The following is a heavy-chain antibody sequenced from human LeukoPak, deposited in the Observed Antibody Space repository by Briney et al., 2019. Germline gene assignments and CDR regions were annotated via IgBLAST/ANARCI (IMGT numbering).Heavy chain of an antibody. V-gene: IGHV4-39*07. CDR1: SGSISTSNYY. J-gene: IGHJ2*01. Sequence: PSETLSLTCTVSSGSISTSNYYWGWVRQPPGTALEWIGNIFYSGSTYYSPSLKSRVTISLDTSRNQFSLKLNSVTAADTAVYYCAKSNGYGLIDIWGRGTLVTVSS. CDR3: AKSNGYGLIDI. CDR2: IFYSGST. D-gene: IGHD3-22*01.